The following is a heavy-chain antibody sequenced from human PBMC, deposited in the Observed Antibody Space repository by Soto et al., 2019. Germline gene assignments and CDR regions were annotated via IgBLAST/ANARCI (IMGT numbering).Heavy chain of an antibody. J-gene: IGHJ1*01. CDR2: IYYSGTT. Sequence: QLQLQESGPGLVKPSETLSLICSVSGVSLTSSSYYWSWVRQSPGRGLEWIGSIYYSGTTYYNPSLKSRVTVSVDTSNNQFSLKLNSVTAADTALYYCVIPRRVMAGLFEHFQHWGQGALVTVSS. CDR1: GVSLTSSSYY. V-gene: IGHV4-39*01. CDR3: VIPRRVMAGLFEHFQH. D-gene: IGHD6-19*01.